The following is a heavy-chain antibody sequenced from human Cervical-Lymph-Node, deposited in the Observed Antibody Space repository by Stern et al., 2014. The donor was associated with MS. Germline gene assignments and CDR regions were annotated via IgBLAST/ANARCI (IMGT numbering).Heavy chain of an antibody. J-gene: IGHJ5*02. CDR1: GFSLSTHGVG. V-gene: IGHV2-5*02. CDR3: VRAHVGLGP. CDR2: IYWDDDK. D-gene: IGHD3-16*01. Sequence: QVTLKESGPTLVRPTQTLTLTCTFSGFSLSTHGVGVGWIRQPPGKALEWLALIYWDDDKRYSPSLKNRLPITKDTSKKQVVLTVTNLDPVDTATYYCVRAHVGLGPWGHGILVTVSS.